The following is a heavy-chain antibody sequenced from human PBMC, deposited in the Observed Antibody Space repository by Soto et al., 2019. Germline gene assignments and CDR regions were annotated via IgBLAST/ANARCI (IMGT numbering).Heavy chain of an antibody. V-gene: IGHV5-51*01. CDR2: IYPDDSDT. Sequence: GESLKISCKASGYSFISHWIGWVRQMPGKGLEWMGIIYPDDSDTRYSPSFQGQVTISADKSISTAYLQWSTLKASDTAIYYCARQSPINPGPWHYMDVWGKGTTVTV. J-gene: IGHJ6*03. D-gene: IGHD5-12*01. CDR1: GYSFISHW. CDR3: ARQSPINPGPWHYMDV.